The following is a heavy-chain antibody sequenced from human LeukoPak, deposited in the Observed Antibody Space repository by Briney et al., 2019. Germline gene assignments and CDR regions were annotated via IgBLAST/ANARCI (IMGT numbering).Heavy chain of an antibody. CDR2: ISYDGSNK. Sequence: GGSLRLSCAASGFTFSSYAMHWVRQAPGKGLEWVAVISYDGSNKYYADSVKGRFTISRDNSKNTLYLQMNSLRAEDTAVYYCARRVGGLLFSVWGQGTLVTVSS. V-gene: IGHV3-30-3*01. D-gene: IGHD2-21*02. CDR1: GFTFSSYA. J-gene: IGHJ4*02. CDR3: ARRVGGLLFSV.